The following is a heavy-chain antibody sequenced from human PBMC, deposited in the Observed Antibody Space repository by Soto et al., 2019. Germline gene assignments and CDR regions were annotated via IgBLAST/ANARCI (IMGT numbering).Heavy chain of an antibody. CDR2: ISGSGGST. CDR3: AIGSTATIRGTFDY. J-gene: IGHJ4*02. D-gene: IGHD4-17*01. V-gene: IGHV3-23*01. CDR1: GFTFSSYA. Sequence: EVQLLESGGGLVQPGGSLRLSCAASGFTFSSYAMSWVRQAPGKGLEWVSAISGSGGSTYYADSVKGRFTISRDISKNMLYLPMNILRAEGTCLVHCAIGSTATIRGTFDYWGQGTLVTVSS.